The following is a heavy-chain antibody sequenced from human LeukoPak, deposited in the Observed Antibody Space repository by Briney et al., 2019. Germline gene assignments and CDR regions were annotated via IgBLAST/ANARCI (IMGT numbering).Heavy chain of an antibody. V-gene: IGHV4-38-2*02. CDR1: HYSISSNYY. CDR3: ARSSGYMSY. D-gene: IGHD3-22*01. J-gene: IGHJ4*02. CDR2: IYHSGST. Sequence: SETLSLTCTVSHYSISSNYYWGWIRQPPGKGLEWIGSIYHSGSTYYNPSLKSRVTISVDKSKNQFSLKLTSVTAADTAVYYCARSSGYMSYWGQGTLVTVSS.